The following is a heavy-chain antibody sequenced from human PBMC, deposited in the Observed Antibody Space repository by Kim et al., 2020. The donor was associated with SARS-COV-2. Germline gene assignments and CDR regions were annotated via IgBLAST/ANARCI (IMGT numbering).Heavy chain of an antibody. CDR1: GYTLTELS. CDR2: FDPEDGET. V-gene: IGHV1-24*01. J-gene: IGHJ5*02. CDR3: ATDGSGMHYYDSSVVTVGHFDP. D-gene: IGHD3-22*01. Sequence: ASVKVSCKVSGYTLTELSMHWVRQAPGKGLEWMGGFDPEDGETIYAQKFQGRVTMTEDTSTDTAYMELSSLRSEDTAVYYCATDGSGMHYYDSSVVTVGHFDPWGQGTLVTVSS.